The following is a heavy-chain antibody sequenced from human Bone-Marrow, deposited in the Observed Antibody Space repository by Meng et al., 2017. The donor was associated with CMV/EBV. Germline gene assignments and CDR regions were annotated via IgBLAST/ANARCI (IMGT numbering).Heavy chain of an antibody. D-gene: IGHD5-12*01. V-gene: IGHV3-53*01. J-gene: IGHJ2*01. CDR2: IYSGGST. CDR1: GFTVSSDY. CDR3: ARDFKSDSPATVDL. Sequence: GESLKISCTASGFTVSSDYMSWVRQAPGKGLEWVSSIYSGGSTFYADSVKGRFTISRDNAKNSLYLQMNSLRAEDTAVYYCARDFKSDSPATVDLWGRGTLVTVSS.